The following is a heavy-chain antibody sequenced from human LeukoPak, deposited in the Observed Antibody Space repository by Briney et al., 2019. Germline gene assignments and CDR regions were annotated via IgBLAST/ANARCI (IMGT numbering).Heavy chain of an antibody. CDR3: AKDRYEYGEFPYYFDY. CDR2: ISGSGGST. J-gene: IGHJ4*02. D-gene: IGHD4-17*01. V-gene: IGHV3-23*01. CDR1: GFTFSSYA. Sequence: GGSLRLSCAASGFTFSSYAMSWVRQAPGKGLEWVSAISGSGGSTYYADSVKGRFTISRDNSKNTLYLQMNSLRAEDTAVYYCAKDRYEYGEFPYYFDYWGQGTLVTVSS.